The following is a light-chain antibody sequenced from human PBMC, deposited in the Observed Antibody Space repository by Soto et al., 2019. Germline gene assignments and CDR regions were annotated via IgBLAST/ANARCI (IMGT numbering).Light chain of an antibody. CDR1: QSASSNY. J-gene: IGKJ4*01. CDR2: AAS. Sequence: EIVLTQSPGTLSLSPGERATLSCRASQSASSNYLAWYQQKPGQAPRLLIYAASTRATGIPDRFSGSGSGTDFTLTISRLEPEDFGVYYCQQYGRSPPLIFGGGTKVEIK. CDR3: QQYGRSPPLI. V-gene: IGKV3-20*01.